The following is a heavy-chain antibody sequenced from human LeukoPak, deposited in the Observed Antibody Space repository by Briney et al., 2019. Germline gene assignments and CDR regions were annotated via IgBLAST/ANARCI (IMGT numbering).Heavy chain of an antibody. CDR1: GFTFSSYS. J-gene: IGHJ4*02. CDR3: ARGATIFGVVKGGSGSYYVY. Sequence: TGGSLRLSCAASGFTFSSYSINWVRQAPGKGLEWVSYISSSSSTIYYADSVKGRFTISRDNAKNSLYLQMNSLRAEDTAVYSCARGATIFGVVKGGSGSYYVYWGQGTLVTVSS. V-gene: IGHV3-48*01. D-gene: IGHD3-3*01. CDR2: ISSSSSTI.